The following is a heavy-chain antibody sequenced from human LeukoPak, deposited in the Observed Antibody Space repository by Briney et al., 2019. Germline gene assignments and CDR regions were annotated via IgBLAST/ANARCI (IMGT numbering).Heavy chain of an antibody. CDR2: INHSGST. CDR3: ARGRPRNDSSGYYGSYYFDY. D-gene: IGHD3-22*01. Sequence: PSQTLSLTCTVSGGSISSGGYYWSWIRQPPGKGLEWIGEINHSGSTNYNPSLKSRVTISVDTSKSQFSLKLSSVTAADTAVYYCARGRPRNDSSGYYGSYYFDYWGQGTLVTVSS. CDR1: GGSISSGGYY. J-gene: IGHJ4*02. V-gene: IGHV4-39*07.